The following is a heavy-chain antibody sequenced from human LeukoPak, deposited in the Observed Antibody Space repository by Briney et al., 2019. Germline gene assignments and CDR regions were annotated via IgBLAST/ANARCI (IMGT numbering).Heavy chain of an antibody. J-gene: IGHJ6*02. D-gene: IGHD3-3*01. Sequence: ETLSLTCAVYGGSFSGYYWSWVRQAPGKGLEWVSLIYSGGGTYSADSVKGRFTISRDISKNTLYLQMNSLRAEDTAVYYCARPLRINCGMDVWGQGTTVTVSS. CDR2: IYSGGGT. CDR1: GGSFSGYY. CDR3: ARPLRINCGMDV. V-gene: IGHV3-53*01.